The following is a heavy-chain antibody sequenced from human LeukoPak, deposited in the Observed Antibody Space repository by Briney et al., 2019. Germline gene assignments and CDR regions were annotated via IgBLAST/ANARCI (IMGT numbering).Heavy chain of an antibody. CDR2: IRSNAT. CDR3: TQSNY. J-gene: IGHJ4*02. Sequence: GGSLRLSCLASGFTFSGSPILWVRQASGKGLEWVGRIRSNATAYAASVQGRCTISRDDSKSTAYLQLNSLKTEDTAVYYCTQSNYWGQGALVTVSS. V-gene: IGHV3-73*01. CDR1: GFTFSGSP.